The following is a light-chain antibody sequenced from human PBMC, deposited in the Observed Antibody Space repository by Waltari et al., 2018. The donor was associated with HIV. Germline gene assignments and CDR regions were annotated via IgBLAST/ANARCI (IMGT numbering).Light chain of an antibody. Sequence: QSALTQPASVSGSPGQSITISCTGTSSDVGSYTLVSWYQQHPGKAPKLMIYEVSKRPSGVSNRFSGSKSGNTASLTISGLQAEDEADYYCCSYAGSSTHVFGSGTKVTVL. V-gene: IGLV2-23*02. CDR2: EVS. J-gene: IGLJ1*01. CDR1: SSDVGSYTL. CDR3: CSYAGSSTHV.